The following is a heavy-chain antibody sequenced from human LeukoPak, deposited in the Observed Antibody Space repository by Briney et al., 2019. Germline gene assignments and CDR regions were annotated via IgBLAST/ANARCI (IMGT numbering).Heavy chain of an antibody. CDR2: MRSKVLGGTT. V-gene: IGHV3-49*03. CDR1: GFTFSDHS. CDR3: VKPQYGSSGVDGIDI. Sequence: PGGSLRLSCIASGFTFSDHSMSWFRQAPGKGLEWVSFMRSKVLGGTTEHAASVKGRFTMSRDDSKSIAYLQMNSLKTEDTAVYYCVKPQYGSSGVDGIDIWGQGTMVTVSS. D-gene: IGHD6-13*01. J-gene: IGHJ3*02.